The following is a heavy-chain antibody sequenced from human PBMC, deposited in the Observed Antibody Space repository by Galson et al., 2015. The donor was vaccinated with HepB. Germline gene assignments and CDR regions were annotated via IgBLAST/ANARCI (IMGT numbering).Heavy chain of an antibody. CDR1: DYTFINYG. J-gene: IGHJ5*02. V-gene: IGHV1-18*01. CDR2: INTYNGIT. CDR3: AREYLVTTRNWFDP. D-gene: IGHD4-17*01. Sequence: SVKVSCKASDYTFINYGISWVRQAPGQGFEWMGWINTYNGITNYAQKFQGRVTMTKDTSTSTAYMELRSLRSDDTAVYYCAREYLVTTRNWFDPWGQGTLVTVSS.